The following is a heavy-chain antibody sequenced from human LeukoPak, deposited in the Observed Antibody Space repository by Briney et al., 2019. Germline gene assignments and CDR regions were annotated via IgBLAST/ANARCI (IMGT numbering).Heavy chain of an antibody. D-gene: IGHD1-26*01. CDR2: ISGSGGST. V-gene: IGHV3-23*01. CDR3: TTEGVVGATPGRFDY. Sequence: GGSLRLSCAASGFTFSSYAMSWVRQAPGKGLEWVSGISGSGGSTYYADSVKGRFTISRDNSKNTLYLQMNSLKTEDTAVYYCTTEGVVGATPGRFDYWGQGTLVTVSS. J-gene: IGHJ4*02. CDR1: GFTFSSYA.